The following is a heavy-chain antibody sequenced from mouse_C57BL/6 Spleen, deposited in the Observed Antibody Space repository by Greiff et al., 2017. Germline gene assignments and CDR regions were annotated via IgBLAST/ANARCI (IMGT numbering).Heavy chain of an antibody. CDR1: GYTFTSYW. Sequence: QVQLQQPGAELVKPGASVQMSCKASGYTFTSYWLTWVKQRPGQGLEWIGDIYPGSGSTNYNEKFKSKATLTVDTSSSTAYMQLSSLTSEDSAVYYCARWDYETVDYWGQGTTLTVSS. V-gene: IGHV1-55*01. CDR2: IYPGSGST. D-gene: IGHD2-4*01. CDR3: ARWDYETVDY. J-gene: IGHJ2*01.